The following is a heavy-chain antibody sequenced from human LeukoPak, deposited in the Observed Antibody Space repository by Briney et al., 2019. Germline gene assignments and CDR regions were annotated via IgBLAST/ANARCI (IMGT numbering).Heavy chain of an antibody. CDR3: ARSERYNSGWYFYFDY. V-gene: IGHV4-4*07. CDR1: GGSISGYY. CDR2: IHSSGST. Sequence: SETLSLTCTVSGGSISGYYWSWIRQPAGKGLEWIGRIHSSGSTHHNPSLESRVTMSVDTSKNQVSLNLSSVTAADTAVYYCARSERYNSGWYFYFDYWGQGTLVTVSS. D-gene: IGHD6-19*01. J-gene: IGHJ4*02.